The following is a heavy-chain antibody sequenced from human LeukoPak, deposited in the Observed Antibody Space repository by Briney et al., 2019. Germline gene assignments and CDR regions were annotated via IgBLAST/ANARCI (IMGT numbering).Heavy chain of an antibody. CDR2: INPSGGST. Sequence: ASVKVSCKASGYTITSYYIHWVRQAPGQGLQWMGVINPSGGSTSCAQKFQGRVTMTGDTSTSTVYMELSSLRSEDTAVYYCARGGTRAYYFDYWGQGTLVTVSS. CDR1: GYTITSYY. J-gene: IGHJ4*02. V-gene: IGHV1-46*01. D-gene: IGHD2-2*01. CDR3: ARGGTRAYYFDY.